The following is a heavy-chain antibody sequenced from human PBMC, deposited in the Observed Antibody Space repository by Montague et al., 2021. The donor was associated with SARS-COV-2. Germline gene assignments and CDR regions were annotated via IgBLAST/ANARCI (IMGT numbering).Heavy chain of an antibody. J-gene: IGHJ4*02. CDR2: INHSGST. D-gene: IGHD1-1*01. CDR1: GGSFSGYY. V-gene: IGHV4-34*01. CDR3: ARANGYHFDY. Sequence: SETLSLTCAVYGGSFSGYYWSWIRQPPGKGLEWIGEINHSGSTNXNPSLKSRVTISVDTSKNQFSLKLSSVTAADTAVYYCARANGYHFDYWGQGTLVTVSS.